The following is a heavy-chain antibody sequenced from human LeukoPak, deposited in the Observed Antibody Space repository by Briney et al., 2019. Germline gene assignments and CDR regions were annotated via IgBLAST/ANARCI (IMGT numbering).Heavy chain of an antibody. Sequence: GGSLRLSCAASGFTFDDYAMHWVRQAPGKGLEWVSGISWNSGSIGYADSVKGRFTISRDNAKNSLYLQMNSLRAEDTAVYYCARVPGGGYSFYYMDVWGKGTTVTVSS. CDR1: GFTFDDYA. CDR2: ISWNSGSI. CDR3: ARVPGGGYSFYYMDV. V-gene: IGHV3-9*01. D-gene: IGHD3-22*01. J-gene: IGHJ6*03.